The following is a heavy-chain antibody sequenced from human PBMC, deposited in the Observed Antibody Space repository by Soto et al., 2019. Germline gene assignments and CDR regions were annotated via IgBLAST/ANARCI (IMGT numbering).Heavy chain of an antibody. D-gene: IGHD6-6*01. CDR3: ARPGRGQLVFDY. V-gene: IGHV4-39*01. CDR1: GGSISSSSYY. CDR2: IYYSGST. J-gene: IGHJ4*02. Sequence: SETLSLTCTVSGGSISSSSYYWGWIRQPPGKGLKWIGSIYYSGSTYYNPSLKSRVTISVDTSKNQFSLKLSSVTAADTAVYYCARPGRGQLVFDYWGQGTLVTVSS.